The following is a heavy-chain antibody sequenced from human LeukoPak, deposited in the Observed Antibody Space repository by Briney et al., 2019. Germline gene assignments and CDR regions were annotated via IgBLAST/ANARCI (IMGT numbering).Heavy chain of an antibody. Sequence: PGGSPRLSCAASGFTFSSYAMSWVRQAPGKGLEWVSAISGSGGSTYYADSVKGRFTISRDNSKNTLYLQMNSLRAEDTAVYYCAKSPRSVRSSGWLDYWGQGTLVTVSS. J-gene: IGHJ4*02. D-gene: IGHD6-19*01. V-gene: IGHV3-23*01. CDR3: AKSPRSVRSSGWLDY. CDR1: GFTFSSYA. CDR2: ISGSGGST.